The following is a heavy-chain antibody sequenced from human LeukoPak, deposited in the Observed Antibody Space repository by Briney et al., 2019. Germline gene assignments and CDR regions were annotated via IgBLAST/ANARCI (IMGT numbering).Heavy chain of an antibody. V-gene: IGHV3-23*01. CDR2: VSGSGGNT. Sequence: GGSLRLSCAASGFTFSNYAMSWVRQAPGKGLEWVSSVSGSGGNTYYADSVKGRFTISRDNSKNTLYLQMNSLRVEDTAVYYCAKGHSAHGTGFDCWGQGTLVAVSS. D-gene: IGHD1-14*01. CDR3: AKGHSAHGTGFDC. CDR1: GFTFSNYA. J-gene: IGHJ4*02.